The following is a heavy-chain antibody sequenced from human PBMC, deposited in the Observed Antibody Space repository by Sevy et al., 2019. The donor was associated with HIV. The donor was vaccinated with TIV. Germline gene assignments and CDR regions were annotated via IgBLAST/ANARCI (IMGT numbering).Heavy chain of an antibody. D-gene: IGHD2-15*01. CDR2: IKQGGSEK. V-gene: IGHV3-7*01. Sequence: GGSLRLSCVASGFTFSNYWMSWVRQGPGKGLEWVANIKQGGSEKYYVDSVKGRFTISRDNAKNSLYLQMISLRAEDTAVYYCARLLLPYYYYGMDVWGKGTTVTVSS. CDR1: GFTFSNYW. J-gene: IGHJ6*04. CDR3: ARLLLPYYYYGMDV.